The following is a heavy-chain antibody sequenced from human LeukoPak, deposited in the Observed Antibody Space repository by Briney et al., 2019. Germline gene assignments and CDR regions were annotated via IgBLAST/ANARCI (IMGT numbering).Heavy chain of an antibody. CDR1: GYTFTSYG. J-gene: IGHJ4*02. CDR3: ARDADDSSGYYYFDY. D-gene: IGHD3-22*01. Sequence: ASVKVSCKASGYTFTSYGISWVRQAPGQGLEWMGWISAYNGNTNYAQKLQGRVTMTTDTSTSAAYMGLRSLRSDDTAVYYCARDADDSSGYYYFDYWGQGTLVTVSS. CDR2: ISAYNGNT. V-gene: IGHV1-18*01.